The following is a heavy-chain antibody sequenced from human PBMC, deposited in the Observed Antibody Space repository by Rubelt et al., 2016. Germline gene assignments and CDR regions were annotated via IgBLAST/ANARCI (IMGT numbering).Heavy chain of an antibody. Sequence: QVQLQESGPGLVKPSETLSLTCTVSGGSISSYYWSWIRQPPGKGLEWIAYIYNSGGTNYNPSLKSRVTISVDTAKSQFSLKLSSVTAADTAVYYCAGGITVTLFDYWGQGTLVTVSS. CDR1: GGSISSYY. CDR2: IYNSGGT. D-gene: IGHD4-17*01. CDR3: AGGITVTLFDY. J-gene: IGHJ4*02. V-gene: IGHV4-59*12.